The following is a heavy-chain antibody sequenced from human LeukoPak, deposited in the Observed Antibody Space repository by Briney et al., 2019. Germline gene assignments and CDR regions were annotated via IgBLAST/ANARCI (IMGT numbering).Heavy chain of an antibody. CDR1: GYTFTSYG. Sequence: ASVKVSCKASGYTFTSYGISWVRQASGQGLEWMGWISAYNGNTNYAQKLQGRVTMTTDTSTSTAYMELRSLRSDDTAVYYCARVGDSSSWYWFDPWGQGTLVTVSS. J-gene: IGHJ5*02. CDR2: ISAYNGNT. V-gene: IGHV1-18*01. D-gene: IGHD6-13*01. CDR3: ARVGDSSSWYWFDP.